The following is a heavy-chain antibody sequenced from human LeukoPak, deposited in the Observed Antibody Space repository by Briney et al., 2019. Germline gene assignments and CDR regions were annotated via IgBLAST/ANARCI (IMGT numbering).Heavy chain of an antibody. CDR3: ASDYYDSSGYQASTGFDP. D-gene: IGHD3-22*01. Sequence: GASVKVSCKASGYTFTSYGISWVRQAPGQGLEWMGWISAYNGNTNYAQKLQGRVTMTTDTSTSTAYMELRSLRSDDTAVYYCASDYYDSSGYQASTGFDPWGQGTLVTVSS. V-gene: IGHV1-18*01. CDR2: ISAYNGNT. J-gene: IGHJ5*02. CDR1: GYTFTSYG.